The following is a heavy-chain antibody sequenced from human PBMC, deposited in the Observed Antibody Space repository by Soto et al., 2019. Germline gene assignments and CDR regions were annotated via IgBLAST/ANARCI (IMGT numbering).Heavy chain of an antibody. CDR2: MNPNSGNT. D-gene: IGHD6-13*01. V-gene: IGHV1-8*01. Sequence: GASVKVSCKASGYTFTSYDINWVRQATGQGLEWMGWMNPNSGNTGYAQKFQGRVTMTRNTSISTAYMELSSLRSEDTAVYYCARGIAKWHYMDVWGKGTTVTVSS. J-gene: IGHJ6*03. CDR3: ARGIAKWHYMDV. CDR1: GYTFTSYD.